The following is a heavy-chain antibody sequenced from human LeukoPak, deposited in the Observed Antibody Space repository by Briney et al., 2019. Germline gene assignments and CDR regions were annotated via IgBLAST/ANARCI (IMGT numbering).Heavy chain of an antibody. CDR1: GGSISSYF. J-gene: IGHJ3*02. D-gene: IGHD6-19*01. Sequence: SETLSLTCTVSGGSISSYFWSWIQQPPGKGLEWIGYIYYSGSTNYDPSLKSRVTLSVDTSKNQFSLNLSSVTAEDTAVFYFSGSSGQWLLSVLDTAQGAFDIWGQGTMVTVSS. CDR3: SGSSGQWLLSVLDTAQGAFDI. CDR2: IYYSGST. V-gene: IGHV4-59*01.